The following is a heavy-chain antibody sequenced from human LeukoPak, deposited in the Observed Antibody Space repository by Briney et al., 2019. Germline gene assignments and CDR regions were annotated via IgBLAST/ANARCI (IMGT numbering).Heavy chain of an antibody. D-gene: IGHD3-10*01. Sequence: PGRSLRLSCAASGFTFSNYGMHWVRQAPGKALEWVADITYDGSNKYYPDSVKGRFTISRDNSKNTVYVQMNSLRAEDTAVYYCAKEEFYYGSGSAQDAFDMWGQGTMVTVSS. V-gene: IGHV3-30*18. CDR2: ITYDGSNK. CDR1: GFTFSNYG. CDR3: AKEEFYYGSGSAQDAFDM. J-gene: IGHJ3*02.